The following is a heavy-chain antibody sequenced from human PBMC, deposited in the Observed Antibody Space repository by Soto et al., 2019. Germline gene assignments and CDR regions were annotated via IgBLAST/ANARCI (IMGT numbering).Heavy chain of an antibody. V-gene: IGHV3-21*01. Sequence: GGSLRLSCAASGFTFSSYSMNWVRQAPGKGLEWVSSISSSSSYIYYADSVKGRFTISRDNAKNSLYLQMNSLRAEDTAVYYCAREPEFKSVDVWGQGTTVRVSS. CDR3: AREPEFKSVDV. J-gene: IGHJ6*02. CDR2: ISSSSSYI. CDR1: GFTFSSYS.